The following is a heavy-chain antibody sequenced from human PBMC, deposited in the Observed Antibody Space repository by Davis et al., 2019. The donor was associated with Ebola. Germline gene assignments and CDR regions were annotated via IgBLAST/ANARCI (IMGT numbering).Heavy chain of an antibody. J-gene: IGHJ4*02. Sequence: PGGSLRLSCAAPGFTFSGSAMHWVRQASGKGLEWVGRIRSKANSYATAYAASVKGRFTISRDDSKNTAYLQMNSLKTEDTAVYYCICSQQPFDYWGQGTLVTVSS. CDR3: ICSQQPFDY. D-gene: IGHD3-10*02. CDR2: IRSKANSYAT. V-gene: IGHV3-73*01. CDR1: GFTFSGSA.